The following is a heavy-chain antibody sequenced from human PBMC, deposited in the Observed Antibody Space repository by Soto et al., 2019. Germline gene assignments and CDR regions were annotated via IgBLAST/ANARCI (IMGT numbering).Heavy chain of an antibody. J-gene: IGHJ4*02. CDR3: ARFPTPYYYDSSGYYRYYFDY. CDR2: IYYSGST. V-gene: IGHV4-61*01. D-gene: IGHD3-22*01. CDR1: GGSVSSGSYY. Sequence: SETLSLTCTVSGGSVSSGSYYWRWIRQPPGKGLEWIGYIYYSGSTNYNPSLKSRVTISVDTSKNQFSLKLSSVTAADTAVYYCARFPTPYYYDSSGYYRYYFDYWGQGTLVTVSS.